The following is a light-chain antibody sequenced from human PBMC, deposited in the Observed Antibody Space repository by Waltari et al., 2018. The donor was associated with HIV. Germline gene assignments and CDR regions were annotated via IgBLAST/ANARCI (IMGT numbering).Light chain of an antibody. J-gene: IGLJ2*01. V-gene: IGLV1-40*01. CDR2: DDI. CDR1: NSNIGAGYE. Sequence: QSVLTHPPSVSGAPGQRVTISCTGNNSNIGAGYEVHWYQQLTGPAPKFFNPDDISQPSGVPDRVSVSRYGTSASLAITGLQAEDEADYCCQSYDKSLSGSVFGGGTKLTVL. CDR3: QSYDKSLSGSV.